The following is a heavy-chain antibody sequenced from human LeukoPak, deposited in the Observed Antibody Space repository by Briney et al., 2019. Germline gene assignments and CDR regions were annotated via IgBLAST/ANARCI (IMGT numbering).Heavy chain of an antibody. V-gene: IGHV4-34*01. CDR1: GGSFSDYS. CDR3: ARVAFGTYSSSWYKGGFYYYHMDV. Sequence: SETLSLTCAVYGGSFSDYSWAWIRQPPGKAREWLGDINYRGSANYSPSLKNRVTISLDTSKRQFSLKLTSLTAADTATFYCARVAFGTYSSSWYKGGFYYYHMDVWGKGSTVTVSS. CDR2: INYRGSA. J-gene: IGHJ6*03. D-gene: IGHD6-13*01.